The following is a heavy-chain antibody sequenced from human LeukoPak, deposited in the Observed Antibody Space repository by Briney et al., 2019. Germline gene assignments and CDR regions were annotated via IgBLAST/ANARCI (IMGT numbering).Heavy chain of an antibody. V-gene: IGHV3-7*01. CDR1: GFTFSSYW. CDR2: IKQDGSEK. Sequence: GSLRLSCAASGFTFSSYWMSWVRQAPGKGLEWVANIKQDGSEKYYVDSVKGRFTISRDNAKNSLYLQMNSLRAEDTAVYYCARAELISEKGRYYFDYWGQGTLVTVSS. D-gene: IGHD3/OR15-3a*01. J-gene: IGHJ4*02. CDR3: ARAELISEKGRYYFDY.